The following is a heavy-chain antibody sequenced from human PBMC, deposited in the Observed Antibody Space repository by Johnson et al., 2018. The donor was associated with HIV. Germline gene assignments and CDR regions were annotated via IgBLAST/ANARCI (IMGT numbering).Heavy chain of an antibody. Sequence: VQLVESGGGLVQPVRSLRLSCVASGFTFDDYAMHWVRQAPGKGLEWVSGIYSGGSTYYADSVKGRFTISSDNAQNSLYLQMKSLRAEDTALYYCAKNNQVWGLLPVDAFDIWGQGTLITVSS. CDR2: IYSGGST. V-gene: IGHV3-9*01. CDR3: AKNNQVWGLLPVDAFDI. CDR1: GFTFDDYA. D-gene: IGHD1-26*01. J-gene: IGHJ3*02.